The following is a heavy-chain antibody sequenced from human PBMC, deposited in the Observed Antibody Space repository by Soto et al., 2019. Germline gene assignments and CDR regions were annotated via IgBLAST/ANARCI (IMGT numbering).Heavy chain of an antibody. CDR1: GGSISSGDYY. CDR2: IYYSGST. Sequence: SETLSLTCTVSGGSISSGDYYWSWIRQPPGKGLEWIGYIYYSGSTYYKPSLKSRVTISVDTSKNQFSLKLSSVTAADTAVYYCARCRDYYDSSGSPGVYYGMDVWGQGTTVTVSS. CDR3: ARCRDYYDSSGSPGVYYGMDV. V-gene: IGHV4-30-4*01. D-gene: IGHD3-22*01. J-gene: IGHJ6*02.